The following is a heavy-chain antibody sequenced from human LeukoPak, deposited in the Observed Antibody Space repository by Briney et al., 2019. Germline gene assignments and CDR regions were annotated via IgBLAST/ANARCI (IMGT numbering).Heavy chain of an antibody. V-gene: IGHV3-30*01. CDR2: ISYDGSSK. Sequence: GGSLRLSCAASGFTFSSYAMHWVRQAPGKGLEGVAVISYDGSSKYYADSVKGRFTISRDNSKNTLYLQMNSLRAEDTAVYYCARRHYGTGIAAAWGHYYYYYRDVWGKGTTVTVSS. CDR1: GFTFSSYA. CDR3: ARRHYGTGIAAAWGHYYYYYRDV. J-gene: IGHJ6*03. D-gene: IGHD6-13*01.